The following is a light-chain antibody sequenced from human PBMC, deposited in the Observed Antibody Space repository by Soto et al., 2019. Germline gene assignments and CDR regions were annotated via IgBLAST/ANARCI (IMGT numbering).Light chain of an antibody. V-gene: IGLV2-14*01. J-gene: IGLJ1*01. CDR3: SSYTSSSTYV. Sequence: QSALTQPASVSGSPGQSITISCTGTSSDVGTYNYVSWYQLHPDKAPKLMVYEVSNRPSGVSNRFSGSKSGNTASQTISGLQAEDEADYHCSSYTSSSTYVFGTGTKLTVL. CDR1: SSDVGTYNY. CDR2: EVS.